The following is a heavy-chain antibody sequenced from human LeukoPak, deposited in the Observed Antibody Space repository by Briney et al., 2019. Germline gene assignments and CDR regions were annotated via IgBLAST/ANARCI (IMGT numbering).Heavy chain of an antibody. J-gene: IGHJ3*02. CDR1: GYSISSGYY. V-gene: IGHV4-38-2*02. CDR2: IYHSGST. D-gene: IGHD6-13*01. Sequence: PSETLSLTCTVSGYSISSGYYWGWIRQPPGKGLEWIGSIYHSGSTNYNPSLKSRVTMSVDTSKNQFSLKLSSVTAADTAVYYCARDGWGAAAGKDAFDIWGQGTMVTVSS. CDR3: ARDGWGAAAGKDAFDI.